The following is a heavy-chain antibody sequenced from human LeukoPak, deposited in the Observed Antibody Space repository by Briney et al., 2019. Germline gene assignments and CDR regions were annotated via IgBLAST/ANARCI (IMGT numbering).Heavy chain of an antibody. CDR1: GGSISNYY. CDR3: ARVTSAGLDY. V-gene: IGHV4-59*01. Sequence: SETLSLTCTGSGGSISNYYWSWIRQPPGKGLEWIGYIYHSGSTNYNPSLKSRVSTSVDTSKNQFSLKLSSVTAADTAVYYCARVTSAGLDYWGQGTLVTVSS. D-gene: IGHD2-15*01. CDR2: IYHSGST. J-gene: IGHJ4*02.